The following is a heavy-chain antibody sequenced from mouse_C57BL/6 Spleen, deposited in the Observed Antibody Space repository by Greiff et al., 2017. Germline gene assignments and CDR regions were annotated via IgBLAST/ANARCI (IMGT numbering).Heavy chain of an antibody. D-gene: IGHD1-1*01. V-gene: IGHV1-18*01. CDR1: GYTFTDYN. CDR3: AIDGYDYESSHWYFDV. J-gene: IGHJ1*03. Sequence: EVQLQQSGPELVKPGASVKIPCKASGYTFTDYNMDWVKQSHGKSLEWIGDINPNNGGTIYNQKFKGKATLTVDKSSSTAYMEIRSLTSEDTAVYYCAIDGYDYESSHWYFDVWGTWATGTASS. CDR2: INPNNGGT.